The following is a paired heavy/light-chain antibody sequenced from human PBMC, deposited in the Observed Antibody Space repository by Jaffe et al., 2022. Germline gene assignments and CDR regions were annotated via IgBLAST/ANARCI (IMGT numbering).Heavy chain of an antibody. D-gene: IGHD4-17*01. V-gene: IGHV3-11*01. CDR2: SSSNGHAK. Sequence: QVQLVESGGGLVKPGGSLTLSCEVSGFTLRDYYMSWIRQAPGKGLEWISYSSSNGHAKDYADSVKGRFTISRDNSKNSMYLQMNSLRVEDTAVYYCARVRDFDYGDEDDAFDIWGQGTAVTVSS. J-gene: IGHJ3*02. CDR3: ARVRDFDYGDEDDAFDI. CDR1: GFTLRDYY.
Light chain of an antibody. CDR3: QQYDASPPVYS. J-gene: IGKJ2*01. CDR1: QSLTSGY. CDR2: GSS. V-gene: IGKV3-20*01. Sequence: IVLTQSPGTLSLSPGERATLSCRASQSLTSGYLAWYQQKPGQAPRLLIYGSSNRATGIPDRFSGSGSGTDFTLTINRLEPEDFAVYYCQQYDASPPVYSFGQGTKLEIK.